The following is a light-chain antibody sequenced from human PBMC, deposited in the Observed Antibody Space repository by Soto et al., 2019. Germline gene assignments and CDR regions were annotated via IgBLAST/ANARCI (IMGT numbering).Light chain of an antibody. V-gene: IGKV3-11*01. CDR3: QQRLMRPIT. Sequence: EVVLTQSPVTLSLSPGERATLSCRASQSFRGLLAWYQQKPGQAPRLLIYDAYNRATGIPPRFSGSGFGTDFTLTISRLDPEDSAVYYCQQRLMRPITFGQGTRLEIK. CDR1: QSFRGL. CDR2: DAY. J-gene: IGKJ5*01.